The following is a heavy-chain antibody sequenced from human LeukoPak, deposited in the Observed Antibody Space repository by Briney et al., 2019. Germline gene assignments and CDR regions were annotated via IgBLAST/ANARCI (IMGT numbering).Heavy chain of an antibody. V-gene: IGHV3-7*01. Sequence: GGSLRLSCAASGFTFSSYWMSWVRQAPGKGLEWVANIKQDGSEKYYVDSVKGRFTISRDNAKNSLYLQMNSLRAEDTAVYYCARDRLSNYYDSSGYQAYWGQGTLVTVSS. CDR3: ARDRLSNYYDSSGYQAY. CDR1: GFTFSSYW. J-gene: IGHJ4*02. CDR2: IKQDGSEK. D-gene: IGHD3-22*01.